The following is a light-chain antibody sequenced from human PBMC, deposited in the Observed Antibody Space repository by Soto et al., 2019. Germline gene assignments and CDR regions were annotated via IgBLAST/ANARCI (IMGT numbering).Light chain of an antibody. J-gene: IGKJ3*01. CDR3: QKYNSAPFT. V-gene: IGKV1-27*01. CDR1: QGISNY. Sequence: DIQMTQSPSSLSASLGDRVTITCRASQGISNYLAWYQQKPGKVPKLLIYVASTLPSGIPSRFSGSGSGTDFTLTISSLQPEDVATYYCQKYNSAPFTFGAGTTVDIK. CDR2: VAS.